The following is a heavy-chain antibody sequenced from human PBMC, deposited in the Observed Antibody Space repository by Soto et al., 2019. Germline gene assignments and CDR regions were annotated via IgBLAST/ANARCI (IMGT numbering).Heavy chain of an antibody. V-gene: IGHV3-23*01. CDR3: AKDIRCSGWYYFDY. D-gene: IGHD6-19*01. Sequence: GGSLRLSCAASGFTFSSYAMSWVRQAPGKGLEWVSAISGSGGSTYYADSVKGRFTISRDNSKNTLYLQMNSLRAEDTTVYYCAKDIRCSGWYYFDYWGQGTLVTVSS. CDR1: GFTFSSYA. J-gene: IGHJ4*02. CDR2: ISGSGGST.